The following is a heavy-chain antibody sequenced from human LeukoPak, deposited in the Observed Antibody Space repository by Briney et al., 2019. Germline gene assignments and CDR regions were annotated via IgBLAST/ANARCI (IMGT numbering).Heavy chain of an antibody. D-gene: IGHD4-23*01. Sequence: GGSLRLSCAASGFTFSNYGMHWVRQAPGKGLEWVALLVYDGFYKYYADSVKGRFTISRDDSRNTLYLQMNSLRAEDTAVYYCARGGGNPHYYYGMDVWGQGTTVTVSS. V-gene: IGHV3-30*03. J-gene: IGHJ6*02. CDR1: GFTFSNYG. CDR2: LVYDGFYK. CDR3: ARGGGNPHYYYGMDV.